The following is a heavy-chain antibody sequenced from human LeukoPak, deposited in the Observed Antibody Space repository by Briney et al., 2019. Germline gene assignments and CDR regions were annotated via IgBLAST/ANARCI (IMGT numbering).Heavy chain of an antibody. J-gene: IGHJ5*02. CDR3: ARDVDPLWFGELLNWFDP. Sequence: ASVKVSCKASGYTFTSYAMHWVRQAPGRRLEWMGWINAGNGNTKYSQKFQGRVTITRDTSASTAYMELSSLRSEDTAVYYCARDVDPLWFGELLNWFDPWGQGTLVTVSS. CDR1: GYTFTSYA. D-gene: IGHD3-10*01. V-gene: IGHV1-3*01. CDR2: INAGNGNT.